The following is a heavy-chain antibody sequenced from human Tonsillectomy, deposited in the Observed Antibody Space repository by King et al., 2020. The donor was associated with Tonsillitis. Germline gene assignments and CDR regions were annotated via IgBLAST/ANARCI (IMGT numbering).Heavy chain of an antibody. CDR3: ARGGGLDYGDWFDP. CDR1: GYTFTSYD. CDR2: MNPNSGNT. Sequence: QLVQSGAEVMEPGASVKASCKASGYTFTSYDINWVRQATGQGLEWMGWMNPNSGNTGYAQKFQGRVTMTSNTSISTAYLELSSLRSEDTAVYYCARGGGLDYGDWFDPWGQGTLVTVSS. J-gene: IGHJ5*02. D-gene: IGHD4-17*01. V-gene: IGHV1-8*01.